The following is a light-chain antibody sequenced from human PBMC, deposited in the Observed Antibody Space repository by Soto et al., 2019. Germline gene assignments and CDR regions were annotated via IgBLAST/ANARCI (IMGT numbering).Light chain of an antibody. CDR2: AAS. CDR3: QQTNSFPLT. CDR1: QGISGW. Sequence: DIQMTQSPSSVSASVGDRVTITCRASQGISGWLAWYQHKPGKAPNLLIYAASSLQSGVPSRFSGSGSGTDVTLTISSLQPEDFATYFCQQTNSFPLTFGGGTKVDIK. J-gene: IGKJ4*01. V-gene: IGKV1-12*01.